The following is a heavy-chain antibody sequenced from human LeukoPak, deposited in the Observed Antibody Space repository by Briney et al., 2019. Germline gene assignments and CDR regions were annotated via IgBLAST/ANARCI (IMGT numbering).Heavy chain of an antibody. CDR2: ISSNGGST. Sequence: PGRSLRLSCAASGFTFSSYAMHWVRQAPGKGLEYVSAISSNGGSTYYANSVKGRFTISRDNSKNTLYLQMGSLRAEDMAVYYCARGVFQLPNSYYFDYWGQGTLVTVSS. D-gene: IGHD2-2*01. V-gene: IGHV3-64*01. J-gene: IGHJ4*02. CDR1: GFTFSSYA. CDR3: ARGVFQLPNSYYFDY.